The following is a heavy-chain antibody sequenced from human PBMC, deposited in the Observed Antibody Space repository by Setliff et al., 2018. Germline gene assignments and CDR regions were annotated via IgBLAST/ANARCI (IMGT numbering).Heavy chain of an antibody. CDR2: IYYTTNG. V-gene: IGHV4-30-4*08. J-gene: IGHJ4*02. D-gene: IGHD6-19*01. CDR1: GDSISSGDDF. CDR3: ARAPVGDRNGLFDS. Sequence: SETLSLTCTVSGDSISSGDDFWSWIRQPLGKGPEWIGSIYYTTNGHYNPSLKSRVTMSVDTSKNHFSLELTSVTAADTAVYYCARAPVGDRNGLFDSWGQGTLVTVSS.